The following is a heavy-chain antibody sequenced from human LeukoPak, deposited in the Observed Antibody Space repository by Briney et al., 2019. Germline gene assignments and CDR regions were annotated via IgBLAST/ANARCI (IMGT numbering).Heavy chain of an antibody. J-gene: IGHJ6*03. CDR1: GGSFSGYY. D-gene: IGHD6-13*01. V-gene: IGHV4-34*01. CDR2: INHSGST. CDR3: ARTGYSSSWTQYYYYYMDV. Sequence: SETLSLTCAVYGGSFSGYYWSWIRQPPGKGLEWIGEINHSGSTNYNPSLKSRVTISVDTSKNQFSLKLSSVTAADTAVYYCARTGYSSSWTQYYYYYMDVWGKGTTVTISS.